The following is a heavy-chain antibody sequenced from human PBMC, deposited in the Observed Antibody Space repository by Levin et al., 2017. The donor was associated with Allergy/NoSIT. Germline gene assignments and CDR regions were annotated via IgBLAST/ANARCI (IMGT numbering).Heavy chain of an antibody. Sequence: GESLKISCAASGFTFSRYWMNWVRQAPGKGLEWVANINEDGGEKFYVDSVKGRFTISRDNAKNSLYLQMNSLRADDTAVYYCETFEVRPTPGWGQGTLVTVSS. CDR1: GFTFSRYW. CDR2: INEDGGEK. J-gene: IGHJ4*02. CDR3: ETFEVRPTPG. V-gene: IGHV3-7*01. D-gene: IGHD4-23*01.